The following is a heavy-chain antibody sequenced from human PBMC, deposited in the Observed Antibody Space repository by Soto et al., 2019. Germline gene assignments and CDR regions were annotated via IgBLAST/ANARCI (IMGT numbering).Heavy chain of an antibody. Sequence: PSETLSLTCTVSGDSMSDSFWSWIRQSPGKGLGWIGYIYYLGSTDYNPSLKSRVTISLDTSKKQVSLRLTSVTVADTARYYCARDRYAGSGSPFPAYWGPGTLVTVSS. CDR2: IYYLGST. CDR3: ARDRYAGSGSPFPAY. V-gene: IGHV4-59*01. D-gene: IGHD3-10*01. CDR1: GDSMSDSF. J-gene: IGHJ4*02.